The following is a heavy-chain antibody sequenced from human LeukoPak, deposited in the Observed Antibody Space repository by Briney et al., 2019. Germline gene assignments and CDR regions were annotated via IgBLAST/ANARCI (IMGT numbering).Heavy chain of an antibody. CDR3: ARDPRGSSGSDY. D-gene: IGHD6-19*01. CDR2: IWYDGSNK. V-gene: IGHV3-33*01. J-gene: IGHJ4*02. CDR1: GFTFSSYG. Sequence: PGRSLRLSCAASGFTFSSYGMHWVRQAPGKGLEWVAVIWYDGSNKYYADSVKGRFTISRDNSKNTLYLQMNSLRAEDTPVYYCARDPRGSSGSDYWGQGTLVTVSS.